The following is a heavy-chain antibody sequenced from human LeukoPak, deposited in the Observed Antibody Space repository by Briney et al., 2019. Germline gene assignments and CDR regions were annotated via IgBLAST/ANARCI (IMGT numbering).Heavy chain of an antibody. D-gene: IGHD5-18*01. V-gene: IGHV1-2*06. CDR3: ARRGYSYGYGMSL. CDR1: GYTFTGYY. J-gene: IGHJ4*02. Sequence: ASVKVSFKASGYTFTGYYMHWVRQAPGQGLGWMGRINPNSGGTNYAQKFHGRVTMTRDTSISTAYMELSRLRSDDTAVYYCARRGYSYGYGMSLWGQGTLVTVSS. CDR2: INPNSGGT.